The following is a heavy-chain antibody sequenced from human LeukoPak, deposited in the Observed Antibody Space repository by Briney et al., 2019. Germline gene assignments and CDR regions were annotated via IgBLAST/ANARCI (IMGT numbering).Heavy chain of an antibody. J-gene: IGHJ3*02. V-gene: IGHV3-30*06. CDR2: VSYDGSKT. CDR1: GFTFRSYG. Sequence: PGGSLRLSCAASGFTFRSYGMHWVRQAPGKGLEWVAVVSYDGSKTYHRDSVKGRFTISRDNSENTLFLQMNSLRSEDTAVYYCARDKGTIWNSQNDPFDMWGQGTMVTVSS. D-gene: IGHD1-7*01. CDR3: ARDKGTIWNSQNDPFDM.